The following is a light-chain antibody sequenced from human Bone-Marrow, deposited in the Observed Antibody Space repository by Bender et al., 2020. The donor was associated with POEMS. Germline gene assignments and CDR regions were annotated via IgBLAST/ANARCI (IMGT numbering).Light chain of an antibody. CDR2: GVT. Sequence: QSALTQPRSVTGTPGQSVTISCTGTSSDVGKYKQVPWDQEDTGKCPRMLIYGVTKRLTGVPDSLSGSKSGNTAFLTISGLQAADEADYYCCAYVGSYTYVFGGGTMVTVL. CDR1: SSDVGKYKQ. V-gene: IGLV2-11*01. J-gene: IGLJ1*01. CDR3: CAYVGSYTYV.